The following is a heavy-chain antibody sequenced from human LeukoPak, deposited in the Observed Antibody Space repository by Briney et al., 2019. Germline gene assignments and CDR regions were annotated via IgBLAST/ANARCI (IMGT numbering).Heavy chain of an antibody. J-gene: IGHJ4*02. CDR3: ARGHHTIFGYFDY. D-gene: IGHD3-3*01. V-gene: IGHV4-59*12. CDR1: GGSISSYY. Sequence: SETLSLTCTVSGGSISSYYWSWIRQPPGKGLEWIGYIYYSGNANYNPSLKSRVTISVDRSKNQFSLKLSSVTAADTAVYYCARGHHTIFGYFDYWGQGTLVTVSS. CDR2: IYYSGNA.